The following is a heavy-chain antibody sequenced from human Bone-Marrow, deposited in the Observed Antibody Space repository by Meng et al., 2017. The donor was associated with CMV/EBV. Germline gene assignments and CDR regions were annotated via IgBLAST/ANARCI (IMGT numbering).Heavy chain of an antibody. CDR2: ISSSSSYI. CDR1: GFTFSSYA. D-gene: IGHD2-21*02. J-gene: IGHJ4*02. V-gene: IGHV3-21*01. CDR3: AGWGEVGGDQGSFDY. Sequence: GESLKISCAASGFTFSSYAMSWVRQAPGKGLEWVSSISSSSSYIYYADSVKGRFTISRDNAKNSLYLQMNSLRAEDTAVYYCAGWGEVGGDQGSFDYWGQGTLVTVSS.